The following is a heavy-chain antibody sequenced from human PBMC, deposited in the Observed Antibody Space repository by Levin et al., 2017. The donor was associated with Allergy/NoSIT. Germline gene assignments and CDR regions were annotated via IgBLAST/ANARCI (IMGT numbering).Heavy chain of an antibody. CDR3: ARELGSTDDY. J-gene: IGHJ4*02. V-gene: IGHV3-30-3*01. Sequence: RGESLKISCTASGFTFNNYPFHWVRQAPGKGLEWVASISYEGSHKYYGDSVKGRFTISRDISKNTVYLQMSRLRPDDTAVYYCARELGSTDDYWGQGTLVTVSS. CDR1: GFTFNNYP. CDR2: ISYEGSHK. D-gene: IGHD2-2*01.